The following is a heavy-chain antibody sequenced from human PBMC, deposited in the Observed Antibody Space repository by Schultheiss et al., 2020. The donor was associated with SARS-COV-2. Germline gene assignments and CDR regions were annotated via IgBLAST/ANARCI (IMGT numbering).Heavy chain of an antibody. Sequence: SETLSLTCAVSGDSISSYYWSWIRQPAGKGLEWIGRIYTSGSTNYNPSLKSRVTISVDTSKNQFSLKLSSVTAADTAVYYCARGVRVDSSSRESFDYWGQGTLVTVSS. J-gene: IGHJ4*02. V-gene: IGHV4-4*07. D-gene: IGHD6-13*01. CDR2: IYTSGST. CDR1: GDSISSYY. CDR3: ARGVRVDSSSRESFDY.